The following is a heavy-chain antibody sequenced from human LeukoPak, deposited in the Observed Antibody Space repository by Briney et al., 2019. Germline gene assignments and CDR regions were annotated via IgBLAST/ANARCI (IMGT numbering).Heavy chain of an antibody. CDR3: ARRPTYDSSGYYPNWFDP. Sequence: GESLKISCKGTGYSFTSYWIGWARQMPGKGLEWMGIIYPGDSDTRYSPSFQGQVTISADKSISTAYLQWSSLKASDTAMYYCARRPTYDSSGYYPNWFDPWGQGTLVTVSS. V-gene: IGHV5-51*01. J-gene: IGHJ5*02. CDR1: GYSFTSYW. D-gene: IGHD3-22*01. CDR2: IYPGDSDT.